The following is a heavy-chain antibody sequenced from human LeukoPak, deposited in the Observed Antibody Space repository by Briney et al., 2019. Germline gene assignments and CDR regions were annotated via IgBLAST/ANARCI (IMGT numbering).Heavy chain of an antibody. V-gene: IGHV4-38-2*02. D-gene: IGHD2-15*01. J-gene: IGHJ4*02. CDR2: IYHSGNT. CDR1: GYSISSGYY. CDR3: ARGVVAAPQTFDY. Sequence: SETLSLTCTVSGYSISSGYYWAWIRQPPGKGLQWIGNIYHSGNTYYNPSLKSRVSISVDTSKNQFSLRLTSVTAAATAVYYCARGVVAAPQTFDYWGQGTLVTVSS.